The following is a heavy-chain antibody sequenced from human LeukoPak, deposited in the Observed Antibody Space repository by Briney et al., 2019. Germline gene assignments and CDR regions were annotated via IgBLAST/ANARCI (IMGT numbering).Heavy chain of an antibody. Sequence: GGSLRLSCAASGFTFSNYGMNWVRQAPGKGLEWVSYISGSRSTINYADSVKGRFTISRDNAKNALFLQMNSLRAEDTAVYYCARGGAARPDYWGQGTLVTVSS. D-gene: IGHD6-6*01. CDR2: ISGSRSTI. CDR3: ARGGAARPDY. CDR1: GFTFSNYG. V-gene: IGHV3-48*01. J-gene: IGHJ4*02.